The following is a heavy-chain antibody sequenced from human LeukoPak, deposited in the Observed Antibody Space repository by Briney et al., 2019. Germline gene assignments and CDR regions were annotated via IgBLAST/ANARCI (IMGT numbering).Heavy chain of an antibody. CDR1: GASISSGDYY. Sequence: SETLSLTCAVSGASISSGDYYWSWIRQPPGKGLEWIGYIYHSGSTYYNPSLKSRVTISVDRSKNQFSLKLSSVTAADTAVYYCAARNEEDDYGGNGAFEDYWGQGTLVTVSS. D-gene: IGHD4-23*01. J-gene: IGHJ4*02. CDR3: AARNEEDDYGGNGAFEDY. CDR2: IYHSGST. V-gene: IGHV4-30-2*01.